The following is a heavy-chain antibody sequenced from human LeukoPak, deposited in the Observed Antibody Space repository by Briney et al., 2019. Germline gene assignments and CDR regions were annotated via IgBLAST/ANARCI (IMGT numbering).Heavy chain of an antibody. CDR2: IYYSGST. D-gene: IGHD5-12*01. V-gene: IGHV4-59*01. CDR3: ARAPLNIVATIEFDY. J-gene: IGHJ4*02. Sequence: SETLSLTCTVSGGSISSYYWSWIRQPPGKGLEWIGYIYYSGSTNYNPPLKSRVTISVDTSKNQFSLKLSSVTAADTAVYYCARAPLNIVATIEFDYWGQGTLVTVSS. CDR1: GGSISSYY.